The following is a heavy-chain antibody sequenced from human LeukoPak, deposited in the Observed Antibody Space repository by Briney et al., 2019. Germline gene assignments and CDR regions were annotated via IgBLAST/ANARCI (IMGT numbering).Heavy chain of an antibody. Sequence: TETLSLTCAHSLGSLSTGGYSCSWIPQPPGKGPTSIAYIYYSGSTNYNPSLKSRVTISVDTSKNQFSLKLSSVTAADTAVYYCARLTSSGFVYFDYWGQGTLVTVSS. CDR3: ARLTSSGFVYFDY. CDR2: IYYSGST. D-gene: IGHD3-22*01. J-gene: IGHJ4*02. CDR1: LGSLSTGGYS. V-gene: IGHV4-61*08.